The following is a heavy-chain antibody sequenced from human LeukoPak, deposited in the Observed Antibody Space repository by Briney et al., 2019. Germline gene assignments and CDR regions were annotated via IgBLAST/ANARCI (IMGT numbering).Heavy chain of an antibody. D-gene: IGHD6-19*01. V-gene: IGHV4-59*01. Sequence: SETLSLTCAVYGGSFSGYYWSWIRLPPGKGLQYIGYIYFSRSTHSNPSLESRVTISVDTSKNQMSLKLNSVTAADTAVYYCARAVYSSGWHFDYWGQGTRVTVSS. CDR3: ARAVYSSGWHFDY. CDR2: IYFSRST. J-gene: IGHJ4*02. CDR1: GGSFSGYY.